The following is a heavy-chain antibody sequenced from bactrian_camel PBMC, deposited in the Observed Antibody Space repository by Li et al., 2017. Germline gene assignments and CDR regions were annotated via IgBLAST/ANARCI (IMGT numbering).Heavy chain of an antibody. CDR2: IDDNGST. CDR1: GATYCLYD. CDR3: AEGRGSRGEHCYSLNY. V-gene: IGHV3S53*01. D-gene: IGHD6*01. J-gene: IGHJ4*01. Sequence: VQLVESGGGPVQNGGNLRLSCVASGATYCLYDMSWYRQFPGKEREFVSTIDDNGSTRYADSVKGRFTISRDANTVYLQMNNLQPEDTATYYCAEGRGSRGEHCYSLNYWGQGTQVTVS.